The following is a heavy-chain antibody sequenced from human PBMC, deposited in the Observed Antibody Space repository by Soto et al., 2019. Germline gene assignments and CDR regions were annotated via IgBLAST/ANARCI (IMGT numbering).Heavy chain of an antibody. D-gene: IGHD6-13*01. CDR2: ISWDGGST. J-gene: IGHJ6*02. CDR1: GFTFDDYT. Sequence: GGSLRLSCAASGFTFDDYTMHWVRQAPGKGLEWVSLISWDGGSTYYADSVKGRFTISRDNSKNSLYLQMNSLRTEDTALYYCAKEGIAAAGTSYYYYGMDVWGQGTTVTVSS. V-gene: IGHV3-43*01. CDR3: AKEGIAAAGTSYYYYGMDV.